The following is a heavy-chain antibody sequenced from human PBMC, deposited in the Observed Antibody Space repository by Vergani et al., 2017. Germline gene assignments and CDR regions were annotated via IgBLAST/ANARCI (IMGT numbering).Heavy chain of an antibody. CDR1: GFTFSSYA. CDR3: ARDAGYSYGYGVDY. CDR2: INSDGSST. J-gene: IGHJ4*02. Sequence: EVQLLESGGGLVQPGGSLRLSCAASGFTFSSYAMSWVRQAPGKGLEWVSRINSDGSSTSYADSVKGRFTISRDNAKNTLYLQMNSLRAEDTAVYYCARDAGYSYGYGVDYWGQGTLVTVSS. D-gene: IGHD5-18*01. V-gene: IGHV3-74*01.